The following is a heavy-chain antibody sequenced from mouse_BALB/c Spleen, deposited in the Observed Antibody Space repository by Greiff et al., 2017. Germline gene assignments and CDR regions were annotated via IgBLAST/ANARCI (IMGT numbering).Heavy chain of an antibody. CDR1: GFTFSSYG. CDR3: ARVTMITTGAWFAY. CDR2: INSNGGST. Sequence: EVNLVESGGGLVQPGGSLKLSCAASGFTFSSYGMSWVRQTPDKRLELVATINSNGGSTYYPDSVKGRFTISRDNAKNTLYLQMSSLRSEDTAMYYCARVTMITTGAWFAYWGQGTLVTVSA. D-gene: IGHD2-4*01. J-gene: IGHJ3*01. V-gene: IGHV5-6-3*01.